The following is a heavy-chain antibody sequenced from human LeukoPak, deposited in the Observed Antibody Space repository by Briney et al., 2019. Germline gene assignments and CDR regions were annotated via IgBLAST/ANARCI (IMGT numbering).Heavy chain of an antibody. D-gene: IGHD3-22*01. CDR2: ISYDGSNK. V-gene: IGHV3-30-3*01. CDR1: GFTFSSYA. J-gene: IGHJ3*02. Sequence: GGSLRLSCAASGFTFSSYAMHWVRQAPGKGLEWVAVISYDGSNKYYADSVKGRFTISRDNSKNTLYLQMNSLRAEDAAVYYCARDGPTYYYDSSGTAFDIWGQGTMVTVSS. CDR3: ARDGPTYYYDSSGTAFDI.